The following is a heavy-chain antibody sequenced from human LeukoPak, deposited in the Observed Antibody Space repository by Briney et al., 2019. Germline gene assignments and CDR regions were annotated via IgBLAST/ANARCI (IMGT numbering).Heavy chain of an antibody. CDR2: IYYSGST. Sequence: SETLSLTCTVSGGSLSSGGYYWSWIRQPPGKGLEWIEYIYYSGSTYYNPSLKSRVTISVDTSKNQFSLKLSSVTAADTAVYYCATRVARGMATIQYYFDYWGQGTLVTVSS. CDR3: ATRVARGMATIQYYFDY. CDR1: GGSLSSGGYY. V-gene: IGHV4-61*08. J-gene: IGHJ4*02. D-gene: IGHD5-24*01.